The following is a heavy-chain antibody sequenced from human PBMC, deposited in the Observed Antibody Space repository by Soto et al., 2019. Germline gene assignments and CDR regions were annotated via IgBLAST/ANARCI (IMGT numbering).Heavy chain of an antibody. V-gene: IGHV3-48*02. CDR1: GFPFSSYG. J-gene: IGHJ6*02. CDR2: ITTSSGTI. Sequence: PGGSLRLSCVASGFPFSSYGMNWVRQAPGKGLEWVAYITTSSGTIYYADSVKGRFTISRDNARNSLYLQMNSLRDEDTAVYYCARVIMDVWGQGTTVTVSS. CDR3: ARVIMDV.